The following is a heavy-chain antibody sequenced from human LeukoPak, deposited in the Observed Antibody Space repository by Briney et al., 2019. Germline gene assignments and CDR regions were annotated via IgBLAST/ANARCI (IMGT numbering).Heavy chain of an antibody. CDR2: IGTAGDT. J-gene: IGHJ3*02. CDR3: ARGGYYDSSGYYYLDGFDI. Sequence: PGGSLRLSCAASGFTFSSYDMHWVRQATGKGLEWVSAIGTAGDTYYPGSVKGRFTISRENAKNSLYLQMNSLRAGDTAVYYCARGGYYDSSGYYYLDGFDIWGQGTMVTVSS. CDR1: GFTFSSYD. D-gene: IGHD3-22*01. V-gene: IGHV3-13*01.